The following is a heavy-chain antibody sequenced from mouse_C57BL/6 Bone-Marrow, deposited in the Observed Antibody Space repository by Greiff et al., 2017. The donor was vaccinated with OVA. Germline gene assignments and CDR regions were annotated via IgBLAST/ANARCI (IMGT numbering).Heavy chain of an antibody. CDR1: GYSITSGYY. V-gene: IGHV3-6*01. D-gene: IGHD2-1*01. CDR2: ISYDGSN. J-gene: IGHJ2*01. CDR3: ARDGHYGNYFDY. Sequence: EVKLEESGPGLVKPSQSLSLTCSVTGYSITSGYYWNWIRQFPGNKLEWMGYISYDGSNNYNPSLKNRISITRDTSKNQFFLKLNSVTTEDTATYYCARDGHYGNYFDYWGQGTTLTVSS.